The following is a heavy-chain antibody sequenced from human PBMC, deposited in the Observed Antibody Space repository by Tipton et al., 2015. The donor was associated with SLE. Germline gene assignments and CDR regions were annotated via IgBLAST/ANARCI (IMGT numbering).Heavy chain of an antibody. CDR2: IYYSGST. V-gene: IGHV4-59*01. CDR1: GGSISSYY. CDR3: AREVVGADDAFDI. Sequence: TLSLTCTVSGGSISSYYWSWIRQPPGKGLEWIGYIYYSGSTNYNPSLKSRVTISVDTSKNQFSPKLSSVTAADTAVYYCAREVVGADDAFDIWGQGTMVTVPS. D-gene: IGHD1-26*01. J-gene: IGHJ3*02.